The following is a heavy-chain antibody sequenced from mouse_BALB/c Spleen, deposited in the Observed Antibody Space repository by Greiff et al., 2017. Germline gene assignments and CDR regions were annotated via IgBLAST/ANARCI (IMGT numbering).Heavy chain of an antibody. V-gene: IGHV1S81*02. Sequence: QVQLQQPGAELVKPGASVKLSCKASGYTFTSYWMHWVKQRPGQGLEWIGEINPSNGRTNYNEKFKSKATLTVDKSSSTAYLQLSSLTSEDSAVYYCARLRDYGGADWGQGTLVTVSA. D-gene: IGHD2-4*01. CDR3: ARLRDYGGAD. CDR1: GYTFTSYW. J-gene: IGHJ3*01. CDR2: INPSNGRT.